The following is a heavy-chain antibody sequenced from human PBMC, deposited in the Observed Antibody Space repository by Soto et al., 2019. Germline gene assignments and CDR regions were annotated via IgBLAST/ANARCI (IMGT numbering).Heavy chain of an antibody. CDR3: GRVRVDKAEGWFDP. D-gene: IGHD5-12*01. Sequence: PGESLKISCKGSGYSFTTYWITWVRQVPGKGLEWMGRIDPSDSYANYSPSIQGHVTMSADKSISTAYLQWSSLKASDTAMYYCGRVRVDKAEGWFDPWGQGTLVTVSS. CDR2: IDPSDSYA. J-gene: IGHJ5*02. CDR1: GYSFTTYW. V-gene: IGHV5-10-1*01.